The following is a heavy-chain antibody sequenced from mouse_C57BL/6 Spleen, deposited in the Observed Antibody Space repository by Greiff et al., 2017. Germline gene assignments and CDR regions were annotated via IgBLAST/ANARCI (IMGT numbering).Heavy chain of an antibody. J-gene: IGHJ1*03. CDR3: TRGGNSWYCDV. Sequence: EVHLVESGGGLVQPGGSMKLSCAASGFTFSDAWMDWVRQSPEPGLEWVAEIRHKANNHATYSAESVKGRFTISRDDSKSSVYMQMNSVRAEDTGMYYGTRGGNSWYCDVWGTGTTVTVSA. D-gene: IGHD2-1*01. V-gene: IGHV6-6*01. CDR1: GFTFSDAW. CDR2: IRHKANNHAT.